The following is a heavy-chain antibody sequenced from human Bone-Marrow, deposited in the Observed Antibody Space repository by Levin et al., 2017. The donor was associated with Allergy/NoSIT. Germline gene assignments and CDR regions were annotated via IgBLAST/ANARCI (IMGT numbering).Heavy chain of an antibody. D-gene: IGHD3-22*01. Sequence: GGSLRLSCAASGFTFSGYYMSWIRQAPGKGLEWVSYISSGSSTIYYTDSVRGRFTVSRDNSKNSLYLQMDSLRVEDTAVYYCARDKGQGSYYEANWGQGTLVTVSS. CDR1: GFTFSGYY. J-gene: IGHJ4*02. CDR2: ISSGSSTI. V-gene: IGHV3-11*01. CDR3: ARDKGQGSYYEAN.